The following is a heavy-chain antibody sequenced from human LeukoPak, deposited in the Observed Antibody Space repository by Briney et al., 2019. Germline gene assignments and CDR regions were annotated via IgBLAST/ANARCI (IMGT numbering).Heavy chain of an antibody. D-gene: IGHD2/OR15-2a*01. CDR1: GFTFSSYG. CDR3: ARRGDCNIGTCYYFDY. J-gene: IGHJ4*02. CDR2: ISYDGSDK. V-gene: IGHV3-30*03. Sequence: GGSLRLSCAASGFTFSSYGMHWVRQAPGQGLEWVALISYDGSDKYYTDSVTGRFTISRDKSKNTLFLQMNSLRAEDTAVYYCARRGDCNIGTCYYFDYWGQGTQVTASS.